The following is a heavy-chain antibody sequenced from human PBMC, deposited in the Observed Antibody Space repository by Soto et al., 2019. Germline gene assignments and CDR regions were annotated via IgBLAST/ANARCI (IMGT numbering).Heavy chain of an antibody. CDR1: GYSISGGYY. CDR2: IYHGGNT. D-gene: IGHD6-19*01. J-gene: IGHJ4*02. CDR3: ARRLAGTTNTFHY. Sequence: SETLSLGCTVSGYSISGGYYWGWNRQPPGKGRGWIGSIYHGGNTSYNPSLKSRVTVSVDTSKNQFSLKLSSVTAADTAVYYCARRLAGTTNTFHYSGQGTLVTVS. V-gene: IGHV4-38-2*02.